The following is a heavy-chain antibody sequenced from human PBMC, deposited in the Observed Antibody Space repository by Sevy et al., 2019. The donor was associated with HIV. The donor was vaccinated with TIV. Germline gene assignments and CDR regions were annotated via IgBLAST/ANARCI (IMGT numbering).Heavy chain of an antibody. CDR1: GFTFSSYA. J-gene: IGHJ4*02. Sequence: GGCLRLCCAASGFTFSSYAMSWVRQAPGKGLEWVSAMSGSGGSTYYADSVKGRFTISRDNSKNTLYLQMNSLRAEDTAVYYCAKGGAKYDIYHYFDYWGQGTLVTVSS. CDR2: MSGSGGST. D-gene: IGHD3-9*01. CDR3: AKGGAKYDIYHYFDY. V-gene: IGHV3-23*01.